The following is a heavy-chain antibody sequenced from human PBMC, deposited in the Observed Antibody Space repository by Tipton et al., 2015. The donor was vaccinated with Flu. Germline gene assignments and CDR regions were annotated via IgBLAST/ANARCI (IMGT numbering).Heavy chain of an antibody. CDR1: GFNFNIYN. CDR2: ISPTSRYI. CDR3: ATTYYLGYYLDAFDI. J-gene: IGHJ3*02. Sequence: SLRLSCTGSGFNFNIYNINWVRQAPGKGLEWVSAISPTSRYINYADSVKGRFTISRDNAKNSVSLQMNSLTAEDTAVYYCATTYYLGYYLDAFDIWGQGTMVTVSS. V-gene: IGHV3-21*01. D-gene: IGHD3-22*01.